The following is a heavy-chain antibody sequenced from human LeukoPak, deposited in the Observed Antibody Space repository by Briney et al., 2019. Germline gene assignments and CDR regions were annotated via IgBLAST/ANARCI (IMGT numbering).Heavy chain of an antibody. J-gene: IGHJ4*02. Sequence: GGSLRLSCAASGFTFSSYAMSWVRQAPGKGLEWVSAISGSGGSTYYADSMKGRFTISRDNSKNTLFLQMNSLTVEDTAVYYCARDPAKGAATYFDYWGQGTLVTVSS. CDR3: ARDPAKGAATYFDY. CDR2: ISGSGGST. V-gene: IGHV3-23*01. D-gene: IGHD2-15*01. CDR1: GFTFSSYA.